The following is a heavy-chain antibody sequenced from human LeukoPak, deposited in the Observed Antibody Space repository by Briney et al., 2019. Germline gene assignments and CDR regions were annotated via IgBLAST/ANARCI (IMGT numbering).Heavy chain of an antibody. CDR1: GYTFTGYY. V-gene: IGHV1-2*02. CDR3: ARVPGIAARLFDY. D-gene: IGHD6-6*01. CDR2: INPNSGGT. Sequence: GASVKVSCKASGYTFTGYYMHWVRQAPGQGLEWMGWINPNSGGTNYAQKFQGRVTMTRDTSINTAYMELSRLRSDDTAVYYCARVPGIAARLFDYWGQGTLVTVSS. J-gene: IGHJ4*02.